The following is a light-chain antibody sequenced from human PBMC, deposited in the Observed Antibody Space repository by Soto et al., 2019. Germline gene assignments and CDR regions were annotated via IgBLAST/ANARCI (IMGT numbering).Light chain of an antibody. CDR2: GAS. Sequence: EIVLTQSPGTLSLSPGEGATLSCRASQDVTRSYLAWYQQKPGQAPRLLIYGASIRATGIPDRFSGSGSGTDFTITISRLEPEDFAVYYCQQYGSSRTFAQGTKVEIK. CDR3: QQYGSSRT. V-gene: IGKV3-20*01. CDR1: QDVTRSY. J-gene: IGKJ1*01.